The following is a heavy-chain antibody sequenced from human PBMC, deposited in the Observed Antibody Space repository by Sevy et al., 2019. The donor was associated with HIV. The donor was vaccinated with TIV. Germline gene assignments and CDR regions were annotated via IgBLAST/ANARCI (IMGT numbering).Heavy chain of an antibody. CDR3: ARDWLLWFGEPGSMDV. V-gene: IGHV3-7*01. Sequence: GGSLRLSCAASGFILSSYWMSWVRQAPGKGLEWVANIKQEGSEKYYVDSVKGRFTISRDNAKKSLYLQMNSLRAEDTAVYYCARDWLLWFGEPGSMDVWGQGSTVTVSS. J-gene: IGHJ6*02. D-gene: IGHD3-10*01. CDR1: GFILSSYW. CDR2: IKQEGSEK.